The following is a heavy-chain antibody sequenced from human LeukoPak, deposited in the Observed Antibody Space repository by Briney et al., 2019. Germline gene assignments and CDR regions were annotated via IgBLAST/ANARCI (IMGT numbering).Heavy chain of an antibody. Sequence: SVKVSCKASGGTFSSHAISWVRQAPGQGVEWMGGINPIFHTPTYAKKFQGRLTITKEDNMSTASMDMSSLISDDTAVYCARGRTTGEFDYWGQGTLVTVSS. CDR3: ARGRTTGEFDY. CDR2: INPIFHTP. CDR1: GGTFSSHA. D-gene: IGHD4-11*01. V-gene: IGHV1-69*05. J-gene: IGHJ4*02.